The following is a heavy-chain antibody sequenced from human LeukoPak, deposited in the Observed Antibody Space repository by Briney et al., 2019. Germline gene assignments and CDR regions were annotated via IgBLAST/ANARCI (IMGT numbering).Heavy chain of an antibody. D-gene: IGHD6-13*01. CDR3: AKDKVDSSSWPPYYYYGMDV. V-gene: IGHV3-9*01. Sequence: GGSLRLSCAASGFTFDDYAMHWVRQAPGKGLEWVSGISWNSGSIVYADSVKGRFTISRDNAKNSLYLQMNSLRAEDTALYYCAKDKVDSSSWPPYYYYGMDVWGQGTTVTVSS. CDR2: ISWNSGSI. CDR1: GFTFDDYA. J-gene: IGHJ6*02.